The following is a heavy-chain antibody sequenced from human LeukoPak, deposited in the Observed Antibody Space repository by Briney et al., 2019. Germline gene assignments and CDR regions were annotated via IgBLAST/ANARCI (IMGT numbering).Heavy chain of an antibody. V-gene: IGHV1-2*02. CDR2: INPNSGGI. CDR1: GYTFAGYY. Sequence: ASVKVSCKASGYTFAGYYLHWVRQAPGQGLEWMGWINPNSGGINYAQRFQGRVTMTRDTSISTAYMELSSLISDDTAVYYCARGGAVTTLFGLDVWGQGTTVTASS. D-gene: IGHD4-17*01. CDR3: ARGGAVTTLFGLDV. J-gene: IGHJ6*02.